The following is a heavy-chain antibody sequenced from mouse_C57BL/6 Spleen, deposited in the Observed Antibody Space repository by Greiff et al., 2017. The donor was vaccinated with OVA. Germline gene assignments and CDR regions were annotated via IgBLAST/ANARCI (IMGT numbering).Heavy chain of an antibody. V-gene: IGHV1-55*01. CDR1: GYTFTSYW. CDR2: IYPGCGST. CDR3: ARSGTGDWYFDV. Sequence: VQLQQPGAELVKPGASVKMSCKASGYTFTSYWITWVKQRPGQGLEWIGDIYPGCGSTNSNEKFKSKATLTVDTSSSTAYMQRSSLTSEDSAVYYCARSGTGDWYFDVWGTGTTVTVSS. D-gene: IGHD3-1*01. J-gene: IGHJ1*03.